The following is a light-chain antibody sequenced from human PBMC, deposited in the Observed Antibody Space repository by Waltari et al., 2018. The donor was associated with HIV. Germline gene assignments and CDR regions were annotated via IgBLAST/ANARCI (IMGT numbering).Light chain of an antibody. J-gene: IGKJ3*01. V-gene: IGKV1-39*01. CDR2: AAS. Sequence: DIQMTQSPSSLSASIGDRVTITCRASQTIYHYLNWYQHEPGKPPKRLIYAASTLQSGVPSRFSASGSGTDFTLTINNLQPEDFATYYCQQSSDLPSTFGPGTKVDLK. CDR3: QQSSDLPST. CDR1: QTIYHY.